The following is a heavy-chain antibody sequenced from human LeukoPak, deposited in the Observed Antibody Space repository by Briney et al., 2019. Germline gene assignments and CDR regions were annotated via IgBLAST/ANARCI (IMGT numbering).Heavy chain of an antibody. V-gene: IGHV4-4*07. CDR1: GGSISSYY. CDR3: ARNTGVGYYYMDV. Sequence: KPSETLSLTCTVSGGSISSYYWSWIRQPAGKGLEWIGLIYTSGSTNYKPFLKSRLTMSVDTSKNQFSLKLSSVTAADTAVYYCARNTGVGYYYMDVWGKGTTVTVSS. D-gene: IGHD4-17*01. J-gene: IGHJ6*03. CDR2: IYTSGST.